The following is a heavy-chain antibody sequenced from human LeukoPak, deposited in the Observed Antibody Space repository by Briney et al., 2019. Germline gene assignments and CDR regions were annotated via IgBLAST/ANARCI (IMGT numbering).Heavy chain of an antibody. CDR2: MNPNSGNT. Sequence: GASVKVSCKASGYTFTSYDINWVRQATGQGLEWMGWMNPNSGNTGYAQKFQGRVTMTRNTSISTAYMELSSLRSEDTAVYYCARDVRPWWTTVTSDASGDAFDIWGQGTMVTVSS. CDR3: ARDVRPWWTTVTSDASGDAFDI. D-gene: IGHD4-17*01. CDR1: GYTFTSYD. V-gene: IGHV1-8*01. J-gene: IGHJ3*02.